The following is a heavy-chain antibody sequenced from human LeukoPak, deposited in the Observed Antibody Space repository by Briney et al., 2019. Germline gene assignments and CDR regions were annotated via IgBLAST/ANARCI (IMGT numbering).Heavy chain of an antibody. D-gene: IGHD4-11*01. CDR3: ARDPGSNYALDY. Sequence: QSGGSLRLSCAASGFTFSSYSMNWVRQAPGKGLGWAAVISYDGSNKYYADSVKGRFTISRDNSKNTLYLQMNSLRAEDTAVYYCARDPGSNYALDYWGQGTLVTVSS. J-gene: IGHJ4*02. CDR1: GFTFSSYS. V-gene: IGHV3-30*03. CDR2: ISYDGSNK.